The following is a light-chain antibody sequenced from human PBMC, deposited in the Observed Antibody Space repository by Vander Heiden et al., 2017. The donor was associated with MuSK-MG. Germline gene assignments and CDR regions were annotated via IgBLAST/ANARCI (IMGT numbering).Light chain of an antibody. V-gene: IGKV3-20*01. CDR1: QSVSSSY. Sequence: EIVLPQSPGTLSLSPGERATLSCRASQSVSSSYLAWYQQKPGQATMLLIYGASSRATGIPGRCSGSGSGTDFTLTSSRLEHEDAAVYYYQQYGSSPRTFGQGTKLEIK. J-gene: IGKJ2*01. CDR2: GAS. CDR3: QQYGSSPRT.